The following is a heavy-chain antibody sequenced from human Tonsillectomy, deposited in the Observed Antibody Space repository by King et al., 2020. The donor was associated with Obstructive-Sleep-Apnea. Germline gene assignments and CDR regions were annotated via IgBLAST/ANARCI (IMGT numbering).Heavy chain of an antibody. D-gene: IGHD6-13*01. V-gene: IGHV3-30*03. CDR2: ISYDESDK. J-gene: IGHJ1*01. CDR3: ATRIAAPHSGEYFQY. Sequence: VQLVESGGGVVQPGRSLRLSCAASGFTFRNYGMHWVRQAPGKGLDWVAVISYDESDKYYADSVKGRFTISRDSSKNTLYLQMNSLRDEDTALYYCATRIAAPHSGEYFQYGGQGTLVTVAS. CDR1: GFTFRNYG.